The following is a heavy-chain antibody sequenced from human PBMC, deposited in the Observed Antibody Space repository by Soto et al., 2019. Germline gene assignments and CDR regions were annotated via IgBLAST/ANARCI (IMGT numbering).Heavy chain of an antibody. D-gene: IGHD1-26*01. V-gene: IGHV1-69*12. J-gene: IGHJ6*02. CDR3: ARQGGSSPEGRYYYGMDV. CDR1: GGTFSSSA. Sequence: QVPLVQSGAAVKKPGSSVKVSCKASGGTFSSSAISWVRLAPGQGLEWMGGIIPIFGTADYAQKFQGRVTITADESTSTAYMELSTRRSEDTAGYDCARQGGSSPEGRYYYGMDVWGQGTTVTVSS. CDR2: IIPIFGTA.